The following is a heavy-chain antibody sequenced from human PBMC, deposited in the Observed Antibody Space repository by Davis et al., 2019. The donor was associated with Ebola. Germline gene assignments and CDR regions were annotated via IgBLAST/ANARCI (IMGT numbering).Heavy chain of an antibody. CDR2: ISSSSSYT. CDR1: GFTFSDYY. J-gene: IGHJ6*02. Sequence: GESLKISCAASGFTFSDYYMSWIRQAPGKGLEWVSYISSSSSYTNYADSVKGRFTISRDNSKNTLYLQMNSLRAEDTAVYYCAKMYYDFWSGYNPPMDVWGQGTTVTVSS. CDR3: AKMYYDFWSGYNPPMDV. D-gene: IGHD3-3*01. V-gene: IGHV3-11*03.